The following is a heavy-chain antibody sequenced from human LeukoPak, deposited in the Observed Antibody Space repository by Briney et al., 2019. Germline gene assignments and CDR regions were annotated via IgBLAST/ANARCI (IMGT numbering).Heavy chain of an antibody. D-gene: IGHD5-18*01. V-gene: IGHV3-53*01. CDR3: VRDGEYSHGIDFDY. CDR2: VYKDGKM. CDR1: GFTVSSTY. Sequence: GGSLRLSCAASGFTVSSTYMSWVRQSPGKGLEWVSVVYKDGKMFYIDSVKGRFAISRDTSKNTVYLQMNSLRAEDTAIYYCVRDGEYSHGIDFDYWGQGTLVTVSP. J-gene: IGHJ4*02.